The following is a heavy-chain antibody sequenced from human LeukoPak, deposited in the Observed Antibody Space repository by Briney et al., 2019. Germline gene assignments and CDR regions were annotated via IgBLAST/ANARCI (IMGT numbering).Heavy chain of an antibody. V-gene: IGHV4-59*08. CDR3: ARYCSGGSCYSGQFDY. CDR2: IYYSGST. Sequence: KTSETLSLTCSVSGGSISGYYWRWIRQPPGKGLEWIGCIYYSGSTSYNPSLKSRVTISLDTSKKQFSLKLTSVTAAGTAVYYCARYCSGGSCYSGQFDYWGQGTLVTVSS. D-gene: IGHD2-15*01. J-gene: IGHJ4*02. CDR1: GGSISGYY.